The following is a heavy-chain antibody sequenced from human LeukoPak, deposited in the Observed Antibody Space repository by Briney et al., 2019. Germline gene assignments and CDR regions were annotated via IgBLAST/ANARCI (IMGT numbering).Heavy chain of an antibody. CDR3: ARRLRGYSGYDEVGY. CDR2: INPNSGGT. J-gene: IGHJ4*02. D-gene: IGHD5-12*01. V-gene: IGHV1-2*02. Sequence: GASVKVSCKASGYTFTGYYMHWVRQAPGQGLEWMGWINPNSGGTNYAQKFRGRVTMTRDTSISTAYMELSRLRSDDTAVYYCARRLRGYSGYDEVGYWGQGTLVTVSS. CDR1: GYTFTGYY.